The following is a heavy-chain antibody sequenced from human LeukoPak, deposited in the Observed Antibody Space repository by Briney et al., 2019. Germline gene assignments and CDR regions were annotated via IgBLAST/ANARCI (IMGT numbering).Heavy chain of an antibody. J-gene: IGHJ4*02. D-gene: IGHD7-27*01. CDR3: AKDLTGPGGYYFDY. CDR1: GFTFRSHA. CDR2: IYENGGTT. Sequence: GGSLRLSCVGSGFTFRSHAMSWVRQAPEKGLEFVSGIYENGGTTYYADSVKGRFSISRDNSKNTLYLQMNSLRAEDTAVYYCAKDLTGPGGYYFDYWGPGTLVTVSS. V-gene: IGHV3-23*01.